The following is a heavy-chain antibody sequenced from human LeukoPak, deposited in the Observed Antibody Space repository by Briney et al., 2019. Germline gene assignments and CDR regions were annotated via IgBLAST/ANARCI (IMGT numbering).Heavy chain of an antibody. Sequence: PGGSLRLSCAASGFTFSSYGMHWVRQAPGKGLEWAAFIRYDGSNKYYADSVKGRFTISRDNSKNTLYLQMNSLRAEDTAVYYCAKDLMVDILTGYQSPFDYWGQGTLVTVSS. CDR1: GFTFSSYG. CDR2: IRYDGSNK. D-gene: IGHD3-9*01. J-gene: IGHJ4*02. V-gene: IGHV3-30*02. CDR3: AKDLMVDILTGYQSPFDY.